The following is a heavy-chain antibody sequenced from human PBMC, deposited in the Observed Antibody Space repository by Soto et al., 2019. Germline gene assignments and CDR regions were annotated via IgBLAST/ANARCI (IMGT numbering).Heavy chain of an antibody. Sequence: SETLSLTCAVYGGSFSGYYWNWIHQPPGKGLEWIGEINHSGSTNYNPSLKSRVTISGDTSKNQFSLKLSSVTAADTAVYYCARGRAKVTTFRYFDYWGQGALVTVSS. J-gene: IGHJ4*02. V-gene: IGHV4-34*01. CDR3: ARGRAKVTTFRYFDY. D-gene: IGHD2-21*02. CDR1: GGSFSGYY. CDR2: INHSGST.